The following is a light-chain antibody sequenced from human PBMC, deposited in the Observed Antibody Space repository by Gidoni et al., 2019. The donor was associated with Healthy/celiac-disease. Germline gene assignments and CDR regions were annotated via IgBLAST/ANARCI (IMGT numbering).Light chain of an antibody. CDR1: QSLLHRNGYNY. CDR2: VGS. V-gene: IGKV2-28*01. Sequence: DIVMTQSPRSLPVTPGEPAAISGRPSQSLLHRNGYNYLDWYLQKPGQSQQLLSYVGSNRSSGVPDMFSGSGSGTDFTLNIIRVEAADVGVYYCMQALQTPWTFGQGTKVEIK. J-gene: IGKJ1*01. CDR3: MQALQTPWT.